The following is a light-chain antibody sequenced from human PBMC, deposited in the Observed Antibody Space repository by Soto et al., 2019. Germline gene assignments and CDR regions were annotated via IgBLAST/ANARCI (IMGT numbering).Light chain of an antibody. V-gene: IGKV3-20*01. CDR1: QSVSSDF. Sequence: ELVLTQSPDTLSLSPGERATLSCRASQSVSSDFLVWYQQKPGQAPRLLIYGASSRATGIPDRFSGGGSETDFILSISRLEPEDFAVYYCQHYDNSPPSVTFGPGTKVDIK. J-gene: IGKJ3*01. CDR2: GAS. CDR3: QHYDNSPPSVT.